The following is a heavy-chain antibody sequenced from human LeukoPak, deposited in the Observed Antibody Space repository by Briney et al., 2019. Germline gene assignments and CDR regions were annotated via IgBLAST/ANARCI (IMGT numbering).Heavy chain of an antibody. CDR3: AKLAVGATTGQVIDY. Sequence: GGSLRLSCAASGFTFSSYAMSWVRQAPGKGLEWVSAISGSGGSTYYADSVKGRFTISRDNSKNTLYLQMNSLGAEDTAVYYCAKLAVGATTGQVIDYWGQGTLVTVSS. CDR2: ISGSGGST. V-gene: IGHV3-23*01. CDR1: GFTFSSYA. J-gene: IGHJ4*02. D-gene: IGHD1-26*01.